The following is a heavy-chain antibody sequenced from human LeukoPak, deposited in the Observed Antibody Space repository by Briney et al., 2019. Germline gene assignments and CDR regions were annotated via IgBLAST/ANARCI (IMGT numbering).Heavy chain of an antibody. J-gene: IGHJ3*01. CDR3: TRHGFYYDSSGFDL. CDR1: GFTFSDSA. Sequence: GRSLTLSCAASGFTFSDSALHWVRQAPGKGLEWVGRVETKADSYATAYGTSVKGRFTISRGDSKNTAYLQMNSLKTDDTAVYYCTRHGFYYDSSGFDLWGQGTVVTVSS. D-gene: IGHD3-22*01. CDR2: VETKADSYAT. V-gene: IGHV3-73*01.